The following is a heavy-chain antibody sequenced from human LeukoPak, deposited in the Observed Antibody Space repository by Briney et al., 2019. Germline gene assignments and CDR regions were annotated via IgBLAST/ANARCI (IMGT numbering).Heavy chain of an antibody. J-gene: IGHJ6*02. CDR3: ARNREDYYYYGMDV. V-gene: IGHV3-33*01. CDR2: IWYDGNNK. CDR1: GLTFSSYG. D-gene: IGHD5-24*01. Sequence: GRSLRLSCAASGLTFSSYGMHWVRQAPGKGLEWVAVIWYDGNNKYYADSVKGRFTISRDNSKNTLYLQMNSLRAEDTAVYYCARNREDYYYYGMDVWGQGTTVTVSS.